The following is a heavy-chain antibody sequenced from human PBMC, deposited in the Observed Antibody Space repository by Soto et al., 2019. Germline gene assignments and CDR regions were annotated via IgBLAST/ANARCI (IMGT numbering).Heavy chain of an antibody. J-gene: IGHJ4*02. D-gene: IGHD3-3*01. CDR1: GFTFSSYG. CDR2: IWYDGSNK. V-gene: IGHV3-33*01. CDR3: ARDAGFYDFWSGDISYYFDY. Sequence: QVQLVESGGGVVQPGRSLRLSCAASGFTFSSYGMHWVRQAPGKGLEWVAVIWYDGSNKYYADSVKGRFTISRDNSKNTLYLQMNSLSAEDTAVYYCARDAGFYDFWSGDISYYFDYWGQGTQVTVSS.